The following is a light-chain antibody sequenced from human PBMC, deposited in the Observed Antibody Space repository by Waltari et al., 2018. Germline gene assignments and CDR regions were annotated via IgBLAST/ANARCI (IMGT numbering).Light chain of an antibody. V-gene: IGLV2-14*01. CDR3: SSYTTSSTVV. J-gene: IGLJ1*01. CDR2: EVN. Sequence: QSALTQTASVSGSRGQSVTISCTGTNSDIGAYKVVSWYQQHPNQAPRLIIYEVNNRPSWVSTRFSGSRSGNAASLTISDLQSEDEAHYYCSSYTTSSTVVFGTGTKVT. CDR1: NSDIGAYKV.